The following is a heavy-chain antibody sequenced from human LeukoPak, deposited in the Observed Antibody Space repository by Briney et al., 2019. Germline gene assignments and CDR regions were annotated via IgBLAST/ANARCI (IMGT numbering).Heavy chain of an antibody. D-gene: IGHD6-19*01. V-gene: IGHV4-59*08. CDR3: ARHGGVSSGWYPPLYYYYGMDV. J-gene: IGHJ6*02. CDR2: IYYSGST. Sequence: SETLSPTCTFSVASISSYYGSWIRQPPGKGLEWIGYIYYSGSTNYNPSLKSRVTISVDTSKNQFSLKLSSVTAADTAVYYCARHGGVSSGWYPPLYYYYGMDVWSQGTTVTVSS. CDR1: VASISSYY.